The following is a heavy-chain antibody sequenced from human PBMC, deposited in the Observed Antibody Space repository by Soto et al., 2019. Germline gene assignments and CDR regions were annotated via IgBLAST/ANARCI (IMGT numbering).Heavy chain of an antibody. CDR1: GYTFPSYE. V-gene: IGHV1-8*01. CDR3: ARTGYSCSWNGSYYYYMYF. D-gene: IGHD6-13*01. CDR2: MNPNSGNT. J-gene: IGHJ6*03. Sequence: ASVKVSRKASGYTFPSYELYWVRRATGQGLEWMGWMNPNSGNTGYAQKFQGRVTMTRNTSISTAYMELSSLRSEDTAVYYCARTGYSCSWNGSYYYYMYFWGKGTSVTVS.